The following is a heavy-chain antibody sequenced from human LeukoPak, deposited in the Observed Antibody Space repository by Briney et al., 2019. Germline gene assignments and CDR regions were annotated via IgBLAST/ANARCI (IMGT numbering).Heavy chain of an antibody. V-gene: IGHV3-23*01. Sequence: GGSLKLSWETSGFTFRSFAIKWVRQASGKGLELVSTLSGSGGSTYYAGCVKGRFTISRDNSKNTLYLQMNSLRAEDTAVYYGARDTMIMVRGVRHYGMDVWGQGTTVTVSS. CDR3: ARDTMIMVRGVRHYGMDV. J-gene: IGHJ6*02. CDR1: GFTFRSFA. CDR2: LSGSGGST. D-gene: IGHD3-10*01.